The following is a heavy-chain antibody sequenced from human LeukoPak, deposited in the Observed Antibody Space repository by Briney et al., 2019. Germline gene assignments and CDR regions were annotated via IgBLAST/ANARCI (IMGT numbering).Heavy chain of an antibody. CDR3: GRVMEYCSGGSCYPYYYGMDV. Sequence: ASVKISCKASGYTFTSNYMHWVRQAPGQGLEWMAMINATGGSTTYAREFQGRVTMTKDTSTSTVYMELSSLRSEDTAVYYCGRVMEYCSGGSCYPYYYGMDVWGQGTTVTVSS. J-gene: IGHJ6*02. CDR1: GYTFTSNY. V-gene: IGHV1-46*01. CDR2: INATGGST. D-gene: IGHD2-15*01.